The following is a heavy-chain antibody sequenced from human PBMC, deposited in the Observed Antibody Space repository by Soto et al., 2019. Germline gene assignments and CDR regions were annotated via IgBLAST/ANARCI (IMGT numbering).Heavy chain of an antibody. CDR1: WGNIINYD. Sequence: TVFWGNIINYDGRRIRQPPGKGLEWIGYIFYSGSTNYNPSLKSRLTISVDTSKNQVSLKLNSVTAADTAVYYCARGAMTKLAYWGQGILVIVSS. D-gene: IGHD4-17*01. CDR2: IFYSGST. J-gene: IGHJ4*02. CDR3: ARGAMTKLAY. V-gene: IGHV4-59*01.